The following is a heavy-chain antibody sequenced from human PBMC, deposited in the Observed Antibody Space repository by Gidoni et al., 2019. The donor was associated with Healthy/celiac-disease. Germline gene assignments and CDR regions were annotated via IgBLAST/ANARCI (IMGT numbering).Heavy chain of an antibody. CDR1: GFTFRSYE. V-gene: IGHV3-48*03. CDR2: ISSSGSTI. Sequence: EVQLVESGGGLVQPAGSLRLSCAASGFTFRSYEMNWVRQPPGKGLEWVSYISSSGSTIYYADSVKGRFTISRDNAKNSLYLQMNSLRAEDTAVYYCARGSCSGGSCYIDYWGQGTLVTVSS. CDR3: ARGSCSGGSCYIDY. J-gene: IGHJ4*02. D-gene: IGHD2-15*01.